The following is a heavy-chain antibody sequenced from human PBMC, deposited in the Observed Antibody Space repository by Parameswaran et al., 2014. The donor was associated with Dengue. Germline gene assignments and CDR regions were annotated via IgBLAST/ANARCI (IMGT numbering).Heavy chain of an antibody. CDR3: ARERFYAFDI. V-gene: IGHV1-46*01. Sequence: WVRQAPGQGLEWMGIINPSGGSTSYAQKFQGRVTMTRDTSTSTVYMELSSLRSEDTAVYYCARERFYAFDIWGQGTMVTVSS. CDR2: INPSGGST. J-gene: IGHJ3*02.